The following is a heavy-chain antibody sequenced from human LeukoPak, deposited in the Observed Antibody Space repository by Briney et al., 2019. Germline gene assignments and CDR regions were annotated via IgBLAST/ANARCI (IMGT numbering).Heavy chain of an antibody. V-gene: IGHV3-64*01. Sequence: GGSLRLFCAVSGFTFRGYSIHRVRQAPGKGLEYISAISSNGGSTYYANSVKGRFTISRDNSKNTLYLQMGSLRAEDMAVYYCARDGVYKYYFDYWGQGTLVTVSS. CDR1: GFTFRGYS. CDR3: ARDGVYKYYFDY. D-gene: IGHD5-24*01. CDR2: ISSNGGST. J-gene: IGHJ4*02.